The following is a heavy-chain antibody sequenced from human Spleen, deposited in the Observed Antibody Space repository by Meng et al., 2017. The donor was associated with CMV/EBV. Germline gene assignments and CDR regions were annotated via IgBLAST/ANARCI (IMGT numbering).Heavy chain of an antibody. CDR2: ISDSGTTI. CDR1: GFTFSDYY. J-gene: IGHJ6*02. V-gene: IGHV3-11*04. D-gene: IGHD4-11*01. CDR3: ARDQDSHSEDPYYGMDV. Sequence: GESLKISCAASGFTFSDYYMSWIRQAPGRGLEWMAYISDSGTTIYYADSVKGRFTTSRDNAKNSLYLQMSSLRAEDTAVYYCARDQDSHSEDPYYGMDVWGQGTTVTVSS.